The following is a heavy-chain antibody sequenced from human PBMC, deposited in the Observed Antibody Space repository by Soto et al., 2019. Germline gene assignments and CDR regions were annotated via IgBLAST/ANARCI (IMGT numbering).Heavy chain of an antibody. V-gene: IGHV3-20*01. CDR2: INWNGGST. Sequence: GGSLRVSCAASGFTFDDYGMSWGRQAPWKGLEWVSGINWNGGSTGYADSVKGRFTISRDNAKNSLYLQMNSLRAEDTALYHCARQWENAFDIWGQGTMVTVSS. D-gene: IGHD1-26*01. J-gene: IGHJ3*02. CDR3: ARQWENAFDI. CDR1: GFTFDDYG.